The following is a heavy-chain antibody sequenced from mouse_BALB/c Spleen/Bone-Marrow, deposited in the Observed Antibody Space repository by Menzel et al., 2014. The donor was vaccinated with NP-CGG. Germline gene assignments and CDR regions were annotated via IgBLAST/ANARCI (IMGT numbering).Heavy chain of an antibody. D-gene: IGHD2-4*01. V-gene: IGHV5-17*02. CDR3: ARKGAMITHYYAMDY. CDR2: ISNGSSPI. CDR1: GFTFSGFG. J-gene: IGHJ4*01. Sequence: EVKLMESGGGLVQPGGSRKLSCAASGFTFSGFGMHWVRQAPEKGLEWVAYISNGSSPIYYADTVKGRFTISRDNPKNTLFLQMTSLRSEDTAMYYCARKGAMITHYYAMDYWGQGTSVTVSS.